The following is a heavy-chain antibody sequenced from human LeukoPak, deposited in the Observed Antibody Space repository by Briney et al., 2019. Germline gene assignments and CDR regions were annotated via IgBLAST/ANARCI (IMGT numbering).Heavy chain of an antibody. Sequence: ASVKVSCKASGYTFTGYYMHWVRQAPGQGLEWMGWINPNSGGTNYPQKFQGRVTTTRDTSISTAYMELSRLRSDDTAVYYCAREGPIAARIFSAFDIWGQGTMVTVSS. D-gene: IGHD6-6*01. J-gene: IGHJ3*02. V-gene: IGHV1-2*02. CDR3: AREGPIAARIFSAFDI. CDR2: INPNSGGT. CDR1: GYTFTGYY.